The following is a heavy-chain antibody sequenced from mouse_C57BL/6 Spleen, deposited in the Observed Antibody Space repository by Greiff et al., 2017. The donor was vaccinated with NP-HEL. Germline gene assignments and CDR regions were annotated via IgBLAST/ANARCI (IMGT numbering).Heavy chain of an antibody. CDR3: VINWDAFAY. V-gene: IGHV2-9*01. J-gene: IGHJ3*01. Sequence: VQLQESGPGLVAPSQSLSITCTASGFSFTSYGVDWVRQPPGKGLEWLGVIWGGGSATYNSARMSRLSIRKDTSKRQVCLRMNRLQTDDTAMYYCVINWDAFAYWGQGTLVTVSA. CDR1: GFSFTSYG. CDR2: IWGGGSA. D-gene: IGHD4-1*01.